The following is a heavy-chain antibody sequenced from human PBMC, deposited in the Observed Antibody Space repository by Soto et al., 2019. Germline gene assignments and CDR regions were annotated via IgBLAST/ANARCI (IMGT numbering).Heavy chain of an antibody. J-gene: IGHJ5*02. D-gene: IGHD2-2*01. CDR1: GYTFTSYY. Sequence: QVQLVQSGAEVKKPGASVKVSCKASGYTFTSYYMHWVRQAPGQGLEWMGIIKPSGGSTSYAQKFQGRVTMTRDTSTSTVYMELSSLRSEDTAVYYCARDDCSSTSCSNWFDPWGQGTLVTVSS. CDR3: ARDDCSSTSCSNWFDP. V-gene: IGHV1-46*01. CDR2: IKPSGGST.